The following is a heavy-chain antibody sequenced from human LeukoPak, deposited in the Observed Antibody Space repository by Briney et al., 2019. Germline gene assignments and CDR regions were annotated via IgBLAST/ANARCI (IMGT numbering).Heavy chain of an antibody. CDR2: VSPGGST. V-gene: IGHV4-39*07. Sequence: PSETLSLTCTVSGGSITSSSHYWGWIRQPPGKGLEWIGEVSPGGSTRYNPSLRSRVTISLDTSRSRFSLRLSSVTAADTGVYYCARDGGTRLGFDPWGQGTLVTVSS. CDR3: ARDGGTRLGFDP. D-gene: IGHD3-16*01. J-gene: IGHJ5*02. CDR1: GGSITSSSHY.